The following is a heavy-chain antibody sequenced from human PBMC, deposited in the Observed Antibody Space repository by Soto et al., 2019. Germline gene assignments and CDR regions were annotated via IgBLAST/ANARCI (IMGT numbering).Heavy chain of an antibody. J-gene: IGHJ6*02. CDR3: ARDRWVLRDGSGDKYYYYGMDV. D-gene: IGHD3-10*01. V-gene: IGHV1-3*01. Sequence: ASVKVSCKASGYTFTSYAMHWVRQAPGQRLEWMGWINAGNGNTKYSQKFQGRVTITRDTSASTAYMELSSLRSEDTAVYYCARDRWVLRDGSGDKYYYYGMDVWGQGTTVTVSS. CDR2: INAGNGNT. CDR1: GYTFTSYA.